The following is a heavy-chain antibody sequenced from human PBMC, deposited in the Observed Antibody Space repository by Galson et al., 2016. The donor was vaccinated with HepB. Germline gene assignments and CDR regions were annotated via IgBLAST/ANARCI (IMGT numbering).Heavy chain of an antibody. D-gene: IGHD2-21*02. CDR1: NGSINSRYY. CDR2: VYYSGTT. CDR3: ASHCGGDCYADLADAFDI. Sequence: SETLSLTCTVSNGSINSRYYWGWISQPPGEGLEWIGRVYYSGTTYYDTSLRSRVSISVDTSKNQFSLRLSSVTAVDTAVYYCASHCGGDCYADLADAFDIWGQGTVVTVSS. V-gene: IGHV4-39*01. J-gene: IGHJ3*02.